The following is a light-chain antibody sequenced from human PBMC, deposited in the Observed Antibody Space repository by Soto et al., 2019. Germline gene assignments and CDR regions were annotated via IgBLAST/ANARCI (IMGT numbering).Light chain of an antibody. CDR1: QGIRND. V-gene: IGKV1-6*02. CDR3: LQDYNYPPLT. Sequence: AIQMTQSPSSLSASVGDRVTITCRASQGIRNDLGWYQQKPGKGPKLLIYAASSLHSGVPSRLSGSGSGTXXTXXXGXXQPEAFATYSCLQDYNYPPLTFGGGTKVEIK. CDR2: AAS. J-gene: IGKJ4*01.